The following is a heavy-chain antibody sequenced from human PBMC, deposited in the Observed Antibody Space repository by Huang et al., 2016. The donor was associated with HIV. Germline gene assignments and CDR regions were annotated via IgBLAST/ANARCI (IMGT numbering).Heavy chain of an antibody. J-gene: IGHJ4*02. CDR2: ISHDGTTK. Sequence: QVHLVESGGGVVQPGRSLRLSCAGSGFTFSKHAMHWVRQGRGKGRGWVAVISHDGTTKYYAESMMGRITISRDNSKNTLYLQMNSLTTDDRATYYCARAISGYSYGFDYWGQGALVTVSS. V-gene: IGHV3-30-3*01. CDR1: GFTFSKHA. D-gene: IGHD5-18*01. CDR3: ARAISGYSYGFDY.